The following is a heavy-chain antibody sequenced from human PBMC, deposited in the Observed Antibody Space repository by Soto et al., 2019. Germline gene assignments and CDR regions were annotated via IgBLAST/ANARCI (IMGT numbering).Heavy chain of an antibody. CDR1: GFTFDDYA. CDR3: AKPSFAYYDRWDAFDI. J-gene: IGHJ3*02. Sequence: SLRLSCAASGFTFDDYAMHWVRQAPGKGLEWVSGISWNSGSIGYADSVKGRFTISRDNAKNSLYLQMNSLRAEDTALYYCAKPSFAYYDRWDAFDIWGQGTMVTVSS. D-gene: IGHD3-22*01. CDR2: ISWNSGSI. V-gene: IGHV3-9*01.